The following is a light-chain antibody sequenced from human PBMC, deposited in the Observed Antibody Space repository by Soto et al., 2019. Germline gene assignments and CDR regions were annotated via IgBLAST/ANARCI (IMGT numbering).Light chain of an antibody. V-gene: IGKV3-20*01. Sequence: EIVLTQSPDTLSLSPGERATLSCRARQSVSSSYLAWYQQRPGQAPRLLIYGASIRATGIPDRFSGSGSGTDFTLTISRLEPEDFAVYFCQQHGSSPWTFGQGTKVDI. J-gene: IGKJ1*01. CDR2: GAS. CDR1: QSVSSSY. CDR3: QQHGSSPWT.